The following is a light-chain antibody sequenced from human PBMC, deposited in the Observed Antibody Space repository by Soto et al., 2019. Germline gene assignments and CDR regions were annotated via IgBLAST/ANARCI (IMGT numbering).Light chain of an antibody. J-gene: IGKJ4*01. Sequence: ENLFTQSPSTPSLSPGERATLSCQASQSVSSSYLAWYQQKPGQAPRLLIYGASSRATGIPDRFSGSGSGTDFTLTISRLEPEDFAVYYCQQYGSSPLTFGGGTKVDIK. V-gene: IGKV3-20*01. CDR3: QQYGSSPLT. CDR1: QSVSSSY. CDR2: GAS.